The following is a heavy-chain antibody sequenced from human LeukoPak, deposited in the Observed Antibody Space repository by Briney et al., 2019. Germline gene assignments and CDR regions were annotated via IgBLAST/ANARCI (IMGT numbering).Heavy chain of an antibody. CDR1: GFTFSGYS. V-gene: IGHV3-21*01. D-gene: IGHD6-13*01. CDR2: ISTTSDYI. Sequence: GGSLRLSCAASGFTFSGYSMNWVRQAPGKGLECVSSISTTSDYIHYADSLKGRVAISRDNAKNSLYLQMNSLRAEDTAIYYCARGGIYSQGFDYWGRGSLVTVSS. CDR3: ARGGIYSQGFDY. J-gene: IGHJ4*02.